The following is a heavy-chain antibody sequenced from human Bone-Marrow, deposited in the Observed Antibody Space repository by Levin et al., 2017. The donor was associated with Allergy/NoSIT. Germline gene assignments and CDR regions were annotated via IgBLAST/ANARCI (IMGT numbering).Heavy chain of an antibody. V-gene: IGHV1-18*01. CDR2: ISAYNGNT. D-gene: IGHD6-6*01. J-gene: IGHJ4*02. CDR3: ARAPLRGIAARLQITYYFDY. Sequence: VASVKVSCKASGYTFTSYGISWVRQAPGQGLEWMGWISAYNGNTNYAQKLQGRVTMTTDTSTSTAYMELRSLRSDDTAVYYCARAPLRGIAARLQITYYFDYWGQGTLVTVSS. CDR1: GYTFTSYG.